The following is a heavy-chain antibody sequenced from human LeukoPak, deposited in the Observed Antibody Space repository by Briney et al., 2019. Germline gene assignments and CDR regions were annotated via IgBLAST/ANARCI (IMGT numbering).Heavy chain of an antibody. D-gene: IGHD2-15*01. CDR1: GFTFSGYG. Sequence: PGRSLRLSCAASGFTFSGYGMHWVRQAPGMGLEWVAIIWYDGSNKYFADSVKGRFTVSRDNSKNTLYLQMNSLRAEDTAVYYCARIGCSGSNCYGYYYYGMDVWGQGTTVTVSS. V-gene: IGHV3-33*01. J-gene: IGHJ6*02. CDR2: IWYDGSNK. CDR3: ARIGCSGSNCYGYYYYGMDV.